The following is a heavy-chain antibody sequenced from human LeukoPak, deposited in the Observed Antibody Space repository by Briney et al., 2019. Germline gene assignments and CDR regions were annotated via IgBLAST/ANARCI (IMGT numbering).Heavy chain of an antibody. CDR3: ARDYYGSEKPH. V-gene: IGHV3-21*01. Sequence: PGGSLRLSCAASGFTFSTYSMNWVRQAPGKGLEWVSSISSSSSFIYYAESVKGRFTMSREKTKNSLYLKMNSLRVEDTAVYYCARDYYGSEKPHWGKGTLVTVSS. J-gene: IGHJ4*02. CDR1: GFTFSTYS. D-gene: IGHD3-10*01. CDR2: ISSSSSFI.